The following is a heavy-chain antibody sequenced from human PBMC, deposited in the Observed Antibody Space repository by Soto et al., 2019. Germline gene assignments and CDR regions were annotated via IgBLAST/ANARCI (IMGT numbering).Heavy chain of an antibody. V-gene: IGHV3-74*01. CDR2: ISPDGTST. CDR3: ARSPGGYYID. Sequence: EVQLVESGGGLVQPGGSLRLSCADSGFRFSSYWMHWVRQGPGQGLVWVSRISPDGTSTNYADSVRGRFTISRDNAKNTLYLQMGSLSAEDTAVYYCARSPGGYYIDWGQGTMVTVSS. D-gene: IGHD2-15*01. CDR1: GFRFSSYW. J-gene: IGHJ3*01.